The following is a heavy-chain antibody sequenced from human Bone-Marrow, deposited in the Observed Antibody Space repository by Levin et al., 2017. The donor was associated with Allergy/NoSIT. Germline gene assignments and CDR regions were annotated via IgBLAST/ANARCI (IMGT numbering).Heavy chain of an antibody. J-gene: IGHJ3*02. CDR2: IKQDGSEK. CDR3: ARPGIAVYDAFDI. CDR1: GFTFSSYW. V-gene: IGHV3-7*01. D-gene: IGHD6-19*01. Sequence: GGSLRLSCAASGFTFSSYWMSWVRQAPGKGLEWVANIKQDGSEKYYVDSVKGRFTISRDNAKNSLYLQMNSLRAEDTAVYYCARPGIAVYDAFDIWGQGTMVTVSS.